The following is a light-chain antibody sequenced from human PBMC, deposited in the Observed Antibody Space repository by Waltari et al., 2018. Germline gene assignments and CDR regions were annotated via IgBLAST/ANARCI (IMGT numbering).Light chain of an antibody. CDR1: QTIYKY. V-gene: IGKV1-39*01. Sequence: DIQMTQSPSSLSASVGDRLTITCRASQTIYKYVNWYQQQPGKAPKLLIDGASGLQDWAPSRFSGSGSGTDFTLTISSLQPEDFATYYCQQIYTPPFTFGPGTKVDIK. CDR2: GAS. CDR3: QQIYTPPFT. J-gene: IGKJ3*01.